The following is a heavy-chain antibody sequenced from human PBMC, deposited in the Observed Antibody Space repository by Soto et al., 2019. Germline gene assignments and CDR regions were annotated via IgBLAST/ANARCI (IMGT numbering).Heavy chain of an antibody. D-gene: IGHD4-4*01. CDR3: ARECRTYSHGVEV. V-gene: IGHV1-2*02. J-gene: IGHJ6*02. CDR1: GYPFTGTY. CDR2: INPSSGGT. Sequence: ASVKVSCKASGYPFTGTYIYWVRQAPGQGLEWMGWINPSSGGTEFAEKFQGRVTVTRDTSIRTVFLELNSLTSDDTGVYFCARECRTYSHGVEVCGQGTGVTV.